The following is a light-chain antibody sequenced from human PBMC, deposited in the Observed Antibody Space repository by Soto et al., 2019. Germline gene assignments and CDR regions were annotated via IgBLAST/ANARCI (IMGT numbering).Light chain of an antibody. Sequence: QSALTQPPSASGSPGQSVTISCTGTSSDVGGYNYVSWYQQHPGKAPKLMIYEVSKRPSGVPDRFSGSKSGNTASLTVSGLQVEDEADYYCISYAGSNNFVVFGGGTKLTVL. CDR2: EVS. CDR3: ISYAGSNNFVV. J-gene: IGLJ2*01. CDR1: SSDVGGYNY. V-gene: IGLV2-8*01.